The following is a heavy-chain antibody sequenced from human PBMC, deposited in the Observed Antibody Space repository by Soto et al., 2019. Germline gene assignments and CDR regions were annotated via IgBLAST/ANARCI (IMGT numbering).Heavy chain of an antibody. CDR1: GYTFTSYD. CDR2: MNPNSGNT. D-gene: IGHD6-13*01. V-gene: IGHV1-8*01. Sequence: QVPLVQSGAEVKKPGASVKVSCKASGYTFTSYDINWVRQATGQGLEWMGWMNPNSGNTGYAQKFQGRVTMTRNTSISTAYMELSSLRSEDTAVYYCARHGIAAAGVLYYFDYWGQGTLVTVSS. CDR3: ARHGIAAAGVLYYFDY. J-gene: IGHJ4*02.